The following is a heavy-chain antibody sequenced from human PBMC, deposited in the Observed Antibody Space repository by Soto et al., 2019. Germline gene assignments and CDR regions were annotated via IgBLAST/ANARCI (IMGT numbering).Heavy chain of an antibody. J-gene: IGHJ5*02. D-gene: IGHD3-9*01. CDR2: IYYSGST. Sequence: PSVPPCSPGSVSWGNISDVGCSWIRKHQGKGMEWIGYIYYSGSTYYNPSLKSRVTISVDTSKNQFSLKLSSVTAADTAVYYCARDSLDRYYDTLRGFGPWGQGTLGTV. CDR3: ARDSLDRYYDTLRGFGP. V-gene: IGHV4-59*12. CDR1: WGNISDVG.